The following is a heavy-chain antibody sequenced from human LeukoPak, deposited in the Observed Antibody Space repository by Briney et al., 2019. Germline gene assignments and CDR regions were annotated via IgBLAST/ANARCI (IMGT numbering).Heavy chain of an antibody. CDR2: INPSGGSP. J-gene: IGHJ4*02. CDR3: ARDDNSGYFYGAGGY. D-gene: IGHD3-22*01. V-gene: IGHV1-46*01. CDR1: GYTFTSYY. Sequence: ASVKVSCKASGYTFTSYYMHWVRQAPGQGLEWMGIINPSGGSPNYAQKFQGRVAMTRDTSTSTVYMELSSLRSEDTAVYYCARDDNSGYFYGAGGYWGQGTLVTVSS.